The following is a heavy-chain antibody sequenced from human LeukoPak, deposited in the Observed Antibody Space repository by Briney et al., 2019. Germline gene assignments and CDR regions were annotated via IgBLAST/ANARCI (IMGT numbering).Heavy chain of an antibody. D-gene: IGHD2-8*01. CDR1: GGSFSGYY. Sequence: SETLSLTCAVYGGSFSGYYWSWIRQPPGKGLEWIGEINHSGSTNYNPSLKSRATISVDTSKNQFSLKLSSVTAADTAVYYCARELGYCTNGVCSPFDYWGQGTLVTVSS. J-gene: IGHJ4*02. V-gene: IGHV4-34*01. CDR3: ARELGYCTNGVCSPFDY. CDR2: INHSGST.